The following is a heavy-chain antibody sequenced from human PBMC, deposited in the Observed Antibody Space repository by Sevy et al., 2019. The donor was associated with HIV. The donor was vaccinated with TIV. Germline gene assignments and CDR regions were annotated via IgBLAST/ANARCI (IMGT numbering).Heavy chain of an antibody. CDR1: GFTFSSYG. Sequence: GGSLRLSCAASGFTFSSYGMHWVRQAPGKGLEWVAVIWYDGSQKYYADSVKGRFTISRDNSKNMLYLQMNSLRAEDTAVYYCAKGADISGHKHDNFDNWGQGSLVTVSS. V-gene: IGHV3-33*06. D-gene: IGHD1-26*01. CDR3: AKGADISGHKHDNFDN. J-gene: IGHJ4*02. CDR2: IWYDGSQK.